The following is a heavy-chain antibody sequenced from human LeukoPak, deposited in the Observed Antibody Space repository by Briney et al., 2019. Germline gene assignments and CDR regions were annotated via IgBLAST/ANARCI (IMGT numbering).Heavy chain of an antibody. J-gene: IGHJ4*02. Sequence: SQTLSLTCAISGDSVSSNTAAWNWLMLSPSILLERLGRTYYRSKWYNDYAISVKSRLAVNPDPSMNQFSLHLNSMTPADTAVYYCARDAPGPDTYFDYWGQGTLVTVSS. D-gene: IGHD1-14*01. CDR3: ARDAPGPDTYFDY. CDR2: TYYRSKWYN. CDR1: GDSVSSNTAA. V-gene: IGHV6-1*01.